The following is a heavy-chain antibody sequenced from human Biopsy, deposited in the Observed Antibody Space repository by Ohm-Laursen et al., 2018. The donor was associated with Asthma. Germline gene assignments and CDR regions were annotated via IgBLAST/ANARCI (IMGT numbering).Heavy chain of an antibody. D-gene: IGHD3-10*01. CDR1: GYTFNSAG. CDR2: ISVYNGNT. CDR3: ARAVDYSHYYGIDV. V-gene: IGHV1-18*01. J-gene: IGHJ6*02. Sequence: ASVKVSCKTSGYTFNSAGITWVRQAPGQGLEWMGWISVYNGNTKDAQKLQDRVTMITDTSTSTAYMELRSLRSEDTAVYFCARAVDYSHYYGIDVWGQGTTVTVS.